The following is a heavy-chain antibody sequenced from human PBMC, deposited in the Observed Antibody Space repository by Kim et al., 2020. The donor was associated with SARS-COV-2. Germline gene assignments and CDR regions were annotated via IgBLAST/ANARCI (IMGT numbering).Heavy chain of an antibody. Sequence: LYYAASVKGRFTISRENAKNSLYLQMNSLGVEDTAVYYCARGSLWEGDYWGQGTLVTVSS. J-gene: IGHJ4*02. CDR3: ARGSLWEGDY. D-gene: IGHD1-26*01. V-gene: IGHV3-11*01. CDR2: L.